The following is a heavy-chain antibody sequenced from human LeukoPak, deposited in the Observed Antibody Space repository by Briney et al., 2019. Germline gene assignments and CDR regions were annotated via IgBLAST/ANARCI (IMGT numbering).Heavy chain of an antibody. V-gene: IGHV4-4*07. CDR2: FYTIGST. D-gene: IGHD4-17*01. Sequence: SETLSLTCTVSGGSLSGYYWTWIRQPAGKGLEWIGRFYTIGSTNYNPSLKSRVTMSLDTSKNQFSLTLNSVTAADTAVYYCARSAPSVTSYYFDSWGQGTLVTVSS. J-gene: IGHJ4*02. CDR3: ARSAPSVTSYYFDS. CDR1: GGSLSGYY.